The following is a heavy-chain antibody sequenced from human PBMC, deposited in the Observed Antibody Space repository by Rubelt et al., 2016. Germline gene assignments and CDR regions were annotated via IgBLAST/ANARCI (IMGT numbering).Heavy chain of an antibody. CDR1: GGSFSGYY. CDR2: INHSGST. D-gene: IGHD1-7*01. Sequence: QVQLQQWGAGLLKPSETLSLTCAVYGGSFSGYYWSWIRQPPGKGLEWIGEINHSGSTNYNPSLKSRVTISVDTSKNQFSLKLSSVTAADTAVYYCARHIGRGFNWNYWSYFDYWGQGTLVTVSS. V-gene: IGHV4-34*01. CDR3: ARHIGRGFNWNYWSYFDY. J-gene: IGHJ4*02.